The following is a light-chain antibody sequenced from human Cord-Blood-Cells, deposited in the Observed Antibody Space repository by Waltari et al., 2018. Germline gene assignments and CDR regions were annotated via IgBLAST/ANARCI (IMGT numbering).Light chain of an antibody. J-gene: IGKJ4*01. V-gene: IGKV4-1*01. CDR2: WAP. Sequence: DIVMPQSPDSLAVSLGERATINCKSSQSVLYSSNNKNYLAWYKQKPGQPPKLLIYWAPTRESGVPDRFSGSGSGTEFTLTISSLQAEDVAVYYCQQYYSTPLTFGGGTKVEIK. CDR1: QSVLYSSNNKNY. CDR3: QQYYSTPLT.